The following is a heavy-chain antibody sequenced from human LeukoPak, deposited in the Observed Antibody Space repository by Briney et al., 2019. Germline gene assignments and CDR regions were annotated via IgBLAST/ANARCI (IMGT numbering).Heavy chain of an antibody. CDR3: AKDGYYDSSAYYYVRYFDL. V-gene: IGHV3-23*01. CDR1: GFTFNNYA. Sequence: GGSLRLSCAASGFTFNNYAMSWVRQAPGRGLEWVSAMSGSGGSTYYADSVKGRFTISRDNSKNTLYLQMNSLRAEDTAVYYCAKDGYYDSSAYYYVRYFDLWGRGTLVTVSS. J-gene: IGHJ2*01. CDR2: MSGSGGST. D-gene: IGHD3-22*01.